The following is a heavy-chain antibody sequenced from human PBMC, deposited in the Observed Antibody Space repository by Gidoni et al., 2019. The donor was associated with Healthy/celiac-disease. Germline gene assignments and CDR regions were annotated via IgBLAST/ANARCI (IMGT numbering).Heavy chain of an antibody. Sequence: QVQLVQSGAEVKKPGASVQVSCKASGSTFTGYYMHWVRQAPGQGLEWMGWINPNSGGTNYAQKFQGWVTMTRDTSISTAYMELSRLRSDDTAVYYCARGWEGSSSTLLAFDIWGQGTMVTVSS. CDR1: GSTFTGYY. CDR2: INPNSGGT. J-gene: IGHJ3*02. CDR3: ARGWEGSSSTLLAFDI. D-gene: IGHD6-6*01. V-gene: IGHV1-2*04.